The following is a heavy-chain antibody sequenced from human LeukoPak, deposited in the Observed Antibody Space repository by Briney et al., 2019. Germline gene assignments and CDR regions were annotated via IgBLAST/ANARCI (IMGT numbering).Heavy chain of an antibody. CDR1: GGTFSSYA. V-gene: IGHV1-69*05. Sequence: SVKVSCKASGGTFSSYAISWVRQAPGQGLEWMGGIIPIFGTANCAQKFQGRVTMTRNPSISTAFMELSSLRSEDTAVYYCAREPGLYGSGSRYWGQGTLVTVSS. CDR2: IIPIFGTA. J-gene: IGHJ4*02. D-gene: IGHD3-10*01. CDR3: AREPGLYGSGSRY.